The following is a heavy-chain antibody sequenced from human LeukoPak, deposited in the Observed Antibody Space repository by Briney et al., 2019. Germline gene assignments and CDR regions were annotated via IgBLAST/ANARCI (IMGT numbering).Heavy chain of an antibody. CDR1: GFTVSSNY. J-gene: IGHJ6*02. V-gene: IGHV3-66*02. Sequence: GGSLRLSCVASGFTVSSNYMSWVRQAPGKGLEWVSVIYSGGSTYYADSVKGRFTISRDNSKNTLYLQMNSLRAEDTAVYYCARDKGWALGMDVWGQGTTVTVSS. D-gene: IGHD6-19*01. CDR3: ARDKGWALGMDV. CDR2: IYSGGST.